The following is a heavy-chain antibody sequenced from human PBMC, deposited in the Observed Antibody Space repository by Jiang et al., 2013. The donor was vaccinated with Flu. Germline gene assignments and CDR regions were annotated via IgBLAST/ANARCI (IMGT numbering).Heavy chain of an antibody. D-gene: IGHD3-22*01. CDR2: T. Sequence: TEYAASVEGRFTISRDDSKSIAYLQMNSLKTEDTAVYYCTRRGDYYYDSSGYYSYWYFDLWGRGTLVTVSS. V-gene: IGHV3-49*02. CDR3: TRRGDYYYDSSGYYSYWYFDL. J-gene: IGHJ2*01.